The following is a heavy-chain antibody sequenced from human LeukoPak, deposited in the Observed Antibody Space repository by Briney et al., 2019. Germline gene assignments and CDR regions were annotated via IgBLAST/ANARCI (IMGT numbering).Heavy chain of an antibody. Sequence: GASVKVSCKASGYTFTSYDINWVRQATGQGLEWMGWMNPNSGNTGYAQKFQGRVTMTRNTSISTAYMELSSLRSEDTAVYYCVVLREAMIVVVTTNEDYWGQGTLVTVSS. CDR3: VVLREAMIVVVTTNEDY. V-gene: IGHV1-8*02. J-gene: IGHJ4*02. D-gene: IGHD3-22*01. CDR1: GYTFTSYD. CDR2: MNPNSGNT.